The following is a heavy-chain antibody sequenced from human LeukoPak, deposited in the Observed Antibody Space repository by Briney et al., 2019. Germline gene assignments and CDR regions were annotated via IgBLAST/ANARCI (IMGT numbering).Heavy chain of an antibody. D-gene: IGHD3-3*01. CDR2: VYYSGTT. CDR1: GGSISSRSYY. CDR3: ARQYDFWSGYLAWFDP. V-gene: IGHV4-39*01. Sequence: PSETLSLTCTVSGGSISSRSYYWGWIRQPPGKGLEWIGSVYYSGTTYYNPSLNSRVTISVDTSKNQCSLKLSSLTAAHTAVYYCARQYDFWSGYLAWFDPWGQGTLVTVSS. J-gene: IGHJ5*02.